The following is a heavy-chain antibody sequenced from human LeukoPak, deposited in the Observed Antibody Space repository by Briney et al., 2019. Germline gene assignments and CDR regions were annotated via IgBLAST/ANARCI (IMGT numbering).Heavy chain of an antibody. CDR3: ARDMGGLAEYYFDY. V-gene: IGHV1-2*02. Sequence: ASVKVSCKASGYTFTSYAMHWVRQAPGQRLEWMGWINPNSGGTNYAQKFQGRVTMTRDTSISTAYMELSRLRSDDTAVYYCARDMGGLAEYYFDYWGQGTLVTVSS. D-gene: IGHD3-16*01. CDR1: GYTFTSYA. CDR2: INPNSGGT. J-gene: IGHJ4*02.